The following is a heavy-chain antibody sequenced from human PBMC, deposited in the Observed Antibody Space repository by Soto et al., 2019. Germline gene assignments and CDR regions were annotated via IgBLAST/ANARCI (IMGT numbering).Heavy chain of an antibody. J-gene: IGHJ6*02. Sequence: QVQLVQSGAEVQKPGSSVKVSCKASGGTFSSYTIIWVRQAPGQGLEGMGRIIPILGIANYAQKFQGRVTITADKSTSTAYMELSSLRSEDTAVYYCYYYYGMDVWGQGTTVTVSS. V-gene: IGHV1-69*02. CDR1: GGTFSSYT. CDR2: IIPILGIA. CDR3: YYYYGMDV.